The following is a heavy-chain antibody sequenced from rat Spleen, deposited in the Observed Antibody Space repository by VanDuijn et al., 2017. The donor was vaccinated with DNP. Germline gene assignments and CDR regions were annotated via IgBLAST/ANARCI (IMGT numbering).Heavy chain of an antibody. CDR3: ARLGGLNWFAS. J-gene: IGHJ3*01. Sequence: EVQLVESGGGLVQPGRSLKLSCAASGFTFSDYNMAWVRQAPEKGLEWVATIIYDGGRTYFRDSVKGRFTISRENAKTTLYLQMDSLRSEDTATYYCARLGGLNWFASWGQGTLVTVSS. V-gene: IGHV5-7*01. CDR1: GFTFSDYN. CDR2: IIYDGGRT. D-gene: IGHD4-6*01.